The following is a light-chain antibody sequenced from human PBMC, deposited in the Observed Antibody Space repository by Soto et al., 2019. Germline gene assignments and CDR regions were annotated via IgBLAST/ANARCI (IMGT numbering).Light chain of an antibody. J-gene: IGKJ1*01. Sequence: IRLTQSPSSLSASVGDRVTITCRASQGISSYLAWYQQKPGKAPKLLIYAASTLQSGVPSRFSGSGSGTDFTLTISSLQPEDCATYYCQQLNSHPRTFGQGTKVEIK. CDR1: QGISSY. CDR3: QQLNSHPRT. CDR2: AAS. V-gene: IGKV1-9*01.